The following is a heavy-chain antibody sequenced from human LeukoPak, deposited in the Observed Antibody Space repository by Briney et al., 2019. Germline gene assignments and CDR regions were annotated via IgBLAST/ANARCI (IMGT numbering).Heavy chain of an antibody. D-gene: IGHD4-17*01. CDR2: ISGSGYTI. CDR1: GFSFSTYA. CDR3: AKGGAYDYGDYWGGLNY. Sequence: GGSLRLSCAASGFSFSTYAMNWVRHIPGKGLEWVSVISGSGYTIYYSDSVKGRFTISRDNSQKTLYLQMNSLRAEDTAVYYCAKGGAYDYGDYWGGLNYWGQGTLLTVSS. J-gene: IGHJ4*02. V-gene: IGHV3-23*01.